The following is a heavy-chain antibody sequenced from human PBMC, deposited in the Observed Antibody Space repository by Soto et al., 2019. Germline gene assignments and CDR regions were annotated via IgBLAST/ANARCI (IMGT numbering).Heavy chain of an antibody. CDR2: IYYSGST. J-gene: IGHJ4*02. V-gene: IGHV4-39*01. CDR3: ARRPWLVARIDY. D-gene: IGHD6-19*01. CDR1: MGSIRSSGYY. Sequence: PSDPLPFTCTLSMGSIRSSGYYWGRIRQPPGKGLEWIGSIYYSGSTYYNPSLKTRVTISLDTYKNQFYLALSAVTAAETDVYYCARRPWLVARIDYWGQGTQVT.